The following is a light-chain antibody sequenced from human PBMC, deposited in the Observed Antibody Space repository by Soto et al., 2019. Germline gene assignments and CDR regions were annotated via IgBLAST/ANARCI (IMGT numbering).Light chain of an antibody. CDR3: SSYTNINTRACV. CDR1: SSNIGAGYD. V-gene: IGLV1-40*01. Sequence: SVLTPPPSVSGAPGQKVTISCTGSSSNIGAGYDVHWYQQLPGTAPKLLIYGNSNRPSGVSNRFSGSKSGNTASLTISGLQAEDEAEYYCSSYTNINTRACVFGTGTKVTVL. J-gene: IGLJ1*01. CDR2: GNS.